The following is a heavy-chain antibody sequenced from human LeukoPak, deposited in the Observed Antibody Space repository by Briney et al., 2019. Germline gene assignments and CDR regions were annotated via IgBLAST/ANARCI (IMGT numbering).Heavy chain of an antibody. Sequence: PGGSLRLSCAASGFTFSSYGMHWVRQAPGKGLEWVAVISYDGSNKYDADSVKGRFTISRDNSKNTLYLQMNSLRAEDTAVYYCAKVEPTVTHFDYWGQGTLVTVSS. V-gene: IGHV3-30*18. CDR2: ISYDGSNK. CDR1: GFTFSSYG. D-gene: IGHD4-17*01. CDR3: AKVEPTVTHFDY. J-gene: IGHJ4*02.